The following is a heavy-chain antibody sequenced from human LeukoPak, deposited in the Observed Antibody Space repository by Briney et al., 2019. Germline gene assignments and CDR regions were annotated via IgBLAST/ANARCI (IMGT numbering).Heavy chain of an antibody. V-gene: IGHV3-23*01. Sequence: GGSLRLSCAASGFAFSSYGIHWVRQAPGKGLEWLSDVSGGGASTYYADSVKGPFTISRDNSKSTLYLQMDSLRAEDTAVYYCAKFSGRLLVEYYFDYWGQGTLVTVSS. CDR3: AKFSGRLLVEYYFDY. J-gene: IGHJ4*02. CDR2: VSGGGAST. D-gene: IGHD2-8*02. CDR1: GFAFSSYG.